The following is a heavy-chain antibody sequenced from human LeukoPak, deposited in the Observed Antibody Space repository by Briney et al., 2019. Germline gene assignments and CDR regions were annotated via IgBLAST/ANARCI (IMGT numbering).Heavy chain of an antibody. D-gene: IGHD2-2*01. J-gene: IGHJ6*02. CDR1: GFTFSNAW. CDR2: IKSKTDGGTT. CDR3: TTDLLTKGYYYGMDV. Sequence: GGSLRLSCAASGFTFSNAWMNWVRQAPGKGLEWVGRIKSKTDGGTTDYAAPVKGRFTISRDDSKNTLYLQMNSLKTEVTAVYYCTTDLLTKGYYYGMDVWGQGTTVTVSS. V-gene: IGHV3-15*07.